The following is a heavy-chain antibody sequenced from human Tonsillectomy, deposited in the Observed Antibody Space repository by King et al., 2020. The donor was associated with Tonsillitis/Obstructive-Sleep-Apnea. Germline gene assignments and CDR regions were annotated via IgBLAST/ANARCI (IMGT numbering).Heavy chain of an antibody. Sequence: QLQESGPGLVKPSETLSLTCTVSGVSISSYYWSWIRPPPGKGLEWIGYIYHSGSTNYNPSLRSRVTISLDRSKNQFSLKLSSVTAADTAVYYCASPPYSSSWYYYDYWGQGTLVTVSS. CDR3: ASPPYSSSWYYYDY. V-gene: IGHV4-59*08. J-gene: IGHJ4*02. D-gene: IGHD6-13*01. CDR2: IYHSGST. CDR1: GVSISSYY.